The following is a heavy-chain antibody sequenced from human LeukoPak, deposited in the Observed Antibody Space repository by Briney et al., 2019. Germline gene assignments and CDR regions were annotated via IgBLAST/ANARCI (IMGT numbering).Heavy chain of an antibody. J-gene: IGHJ4*02. D-gene: IGHD2-21*02. CDR3: AKDSPPYCGGDCYLWYFDY. CDR2: ISYDGSNK. V-gene: IGHV3-30*18. Sequence: GGSLRLSCAASGFTFSSYGMHWVRQAPCKGLEWVAVISYDGSNKYYADSVKGRFTISRDNSKNTLYLQMNSLRAEDTAVYYCAKDSPPYCGGDCYLWYFDYWGQGTLVTVSS. CDR1: GFTFSSYG.